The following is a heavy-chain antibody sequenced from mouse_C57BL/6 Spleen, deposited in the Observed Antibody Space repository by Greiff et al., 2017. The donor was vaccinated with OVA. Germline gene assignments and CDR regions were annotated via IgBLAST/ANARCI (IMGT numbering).Heavy chain of an antibody. J-gene: IGHJ3*01. CDR1: GYTFTSYW. V-gene: IGHV1-50*01. Sequence: QVQLQQPGAELVKPGASVKLSCKASGYTFTSYWMQWVKQRPGQGLEWIGEIDPSDSYTNYNQKFKGKATLTVDTSSSTAYMQLSSLTSEDSAVDYCASDYSNRGFAYWGQGTLVTVSA. CDR2: IDPSDSYT. CDR3: ASDYSNRGFAY. D-gene: IGHD2-5*01.